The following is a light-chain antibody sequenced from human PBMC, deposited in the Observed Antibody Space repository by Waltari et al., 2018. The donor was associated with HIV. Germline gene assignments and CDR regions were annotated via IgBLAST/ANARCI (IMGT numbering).Light chain of an antibody. CDR1: SSDVGGYYY. CDR3: SSYTSSSTYV. J-gene: IGLJ1*01. CDR2: DVS. Sequence: QSALTPPASVSGSPGQSIAISRTGTSSDVGGYYYVSWSQQHTGKVPKLMIFDVSNRPAGLSQRFSGSKSGNTASLTISGLQAEDEADYDCSSYTSSSTYVFGTWTKVTVL. V-gene: IGLV2-14*03.